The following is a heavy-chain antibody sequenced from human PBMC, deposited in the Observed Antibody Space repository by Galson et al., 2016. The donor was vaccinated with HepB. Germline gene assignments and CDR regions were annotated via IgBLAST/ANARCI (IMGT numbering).Heavy chain of an antibody. D-gene: IGHD5-18*01. CDR2: ISYDGSNK. V-gene: IGHV3-30*18. CDR1: GFTFSSYG. Sequence: SLRLSCAASGFTFSSYGMHWVRQAPGKGLEWVAVISYDGSNKYYADSVKGRFTISRDNSKNTLYLQMNSQRAEETDVYYCAKDIRSYGLFGRFDYWGQGTLVTVSS. CDR3: AKDIRSYGLFGRFDY. J-gene: IGHJ4*02.